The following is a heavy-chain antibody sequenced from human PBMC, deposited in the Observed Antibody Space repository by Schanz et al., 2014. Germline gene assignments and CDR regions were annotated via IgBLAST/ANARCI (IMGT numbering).Heavy chain of an antibody. Sequence: QVQLVESGGGVVQPGRSLRLSCAASGFTFSSYAMHWVRQAPGKGLEWVAVISYDGSTKYYADSVKGRFTISRGNSKNTLYLQMNSLRAEDTAVYYCAREGQYYYDSTDYFDYWGQGTLVTVSS. D-gene: IGHD3-22*01. V-gene: IGHV3-30*04. CDR2: ISYDGSTK. J-gene: IGHJ4*02. CDR1: GFTFSSYA. CDR3: AREGQYYYDSTDYFDY.